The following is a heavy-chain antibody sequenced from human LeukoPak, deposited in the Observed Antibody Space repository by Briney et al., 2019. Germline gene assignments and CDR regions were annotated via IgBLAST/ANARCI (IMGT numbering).Heavy chain of an antibody. J-gene: IGHJ4*02. CDR2: INHSGST. D-gene: IGHD5-12*01. CDR3: ARGRNIVATTNFDY. V-gene: IGHV4-34*01. CDR1: GGSFSGYY. Sequence: PSETLSLTCAVYGGSFSGYYWRWIRQPPGKGLEWIGEINHSGSTNYNPSLKSRVTISVDTSKNQFSLKLSSVTAADTAVYYCARGRNIVATTNFDYWGQGTLVTVSS.